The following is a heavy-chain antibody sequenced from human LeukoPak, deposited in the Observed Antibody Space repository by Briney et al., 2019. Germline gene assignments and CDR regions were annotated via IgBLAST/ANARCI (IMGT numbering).Heavy chain of an antibody. CDR3: AREYSSGWYSSFHFDY. J-gene: IGHJ4*02. CDR2: ISSSSSYT. D-gene: IGHD6-19*01. Sequence: GGSLRLSCAASGFTFSDYYMSWVRQAPGKGVEWVSYISSSSSYTNHADSVKGRFTISRDNAKNSLYLQMNSLRAEDTAVYYCAREYSSGWYSSFHFDYWGQGTLVTVSS. V-gene: IGHV3-11*06. CDR1: GFTFSDYY.